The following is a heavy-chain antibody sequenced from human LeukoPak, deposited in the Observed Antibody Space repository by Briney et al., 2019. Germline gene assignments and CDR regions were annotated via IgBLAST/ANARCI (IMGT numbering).Heavy chain of an antibody. CDR3: AELGITMIGGV. CDR2: ISTSHNT. J-gene: IGHJ6*04. Sequence: PGGSLRLSCVASGFTFSNYAMSWVRQAPGKVLEWVSLISTSHNTHYADSVKGRFTISRDNAKNSLYLQMNSLRAEDTAVYYCAELGITMIGGVWGKGTTVTISS. V-gene: IGHV3-69-1*02. D-gene: IGHD3-10*02. CDR1: GFTFSNYA.